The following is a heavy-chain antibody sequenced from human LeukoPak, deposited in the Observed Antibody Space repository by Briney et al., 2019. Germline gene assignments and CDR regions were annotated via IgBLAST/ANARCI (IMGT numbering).Heavy chain of an antibody. Sequence: ASVKVSFTASGYTFTCYYMHWVRQAPGQGREWMGWMKTNSGRTNYSPKFQGRVTMTRHTSISTAYMELSRLTSHDTAVYYCARDCSSTSFNHKSYYYYMDVWGEGTTVTVSS. CDR2: MKTNSGRT. CDR3: ARDCSSTSFNHKSYYYYMDV. J-gene: IGHJ6*03. D-gene: IGHD2-2*01. V-gene: IGHV1-2*02. CDR1: GYTFTCYY.